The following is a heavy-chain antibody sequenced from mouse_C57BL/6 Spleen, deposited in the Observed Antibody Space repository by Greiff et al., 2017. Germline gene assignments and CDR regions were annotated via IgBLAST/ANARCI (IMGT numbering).Heavy chain of an antibody. V-gene: IGHV1-69*01. Sequence: VQLQQPGAELVMPGASVKLSCKASGYTFTSYWMHWVKQRPGQGLKWIGEIDPSDSYTNYNQKFKGKSTLTVDKSSSTAYMQLSSLTSEDSAVYYCARVGDGYYGAYWGQGTLVTVSA. D-gene: IGHD2-3*01. J-gene: IGHJ3*01. CDR2: IDPSDSYT. CDR3: ARVGDGYYGAY. CDR1: GYTFTSYW.